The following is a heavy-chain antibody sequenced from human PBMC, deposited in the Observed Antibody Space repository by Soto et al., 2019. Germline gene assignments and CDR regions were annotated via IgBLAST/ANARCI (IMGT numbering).Heavy chain of an antibody. V-gene: IGHV3-21*01. J-gene: IGHJ5*02. CDR2: ISSSSSYI. CDR3: ARDRGGWYDD. CDR1: RFTFSSYR. Sequence: XGSLRLSWAASRFTFSSYRMNWVRQAPGKGLEWVSSISSSSSYIYYADSVKGRFTISRDNAKNSLYLQMNSLRAEDTAVYYCARDRGGWYDDWGQGTLVTVSS. D-gene: IGHD3-10*01.